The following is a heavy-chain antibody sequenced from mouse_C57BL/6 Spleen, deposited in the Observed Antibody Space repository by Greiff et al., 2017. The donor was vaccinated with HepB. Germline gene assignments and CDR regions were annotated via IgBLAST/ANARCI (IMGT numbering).Heavy chain of an antibody. V-gene: IGHV1-69*01. D-gene: IGHD1-1*01. Sequence: QVHVKQPGAELVMPGASVKLSCKASGYTFTSYWMHWVKQRPGQGLEWIGEIDPSDSYTNYNQKFKGKSTLTVDKSSSTAYMQLSSLTSEDSAVYYCARFGSSFFYWYFDVWGTGTTVTVSS. J-gene: IGHJ1*03. CDR3: ARFGSSFFYWYFDV. CDR2: IDPSDSYT. CDR1: GYTFTSYW.